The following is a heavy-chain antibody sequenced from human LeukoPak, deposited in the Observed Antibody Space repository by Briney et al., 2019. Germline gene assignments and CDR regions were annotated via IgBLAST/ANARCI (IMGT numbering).Heavy chain of an antibody. CDR3: AGDLASGWSNYFDD. D-gene: IGHD6-19*01. Sequence: GGSLRLSCAASGFTVSSNYMSWVRQAPGKGLEWVAVIYSGGSTYYADSVKGRFTISRDKSNNTVSLQTNSLRAEDTAAYYCAGDLASGWSNYFDDGGQGSLVTVSS. CDR1: GFTVSSNY. J-gene: IGHJ4*02. V-gene: IGHV3-53*01. CDR2: IYSGGST.